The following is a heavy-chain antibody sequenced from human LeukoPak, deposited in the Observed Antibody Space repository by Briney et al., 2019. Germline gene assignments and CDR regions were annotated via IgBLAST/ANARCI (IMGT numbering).Heavy chain of an antibody. J-gene: IGHJ3*02. CDR2: IYHSGST. D-gene: IGHD1-1*01. V-gene: IGHV4-30-2*01. CDR1: GGSICIGGDS. CDR3: ARGLTTGTTRANAFDI. Sequence: SETLSLTCAVSGGSICIGGDSWSWIRQPPGRGLEWIGYIYHSGSTYYNPSLKSRVTISVDRSKNQFSLKLSSVTAADTAVYYCARGLTTGTTRANAFDIWGQGTMVTVSS.